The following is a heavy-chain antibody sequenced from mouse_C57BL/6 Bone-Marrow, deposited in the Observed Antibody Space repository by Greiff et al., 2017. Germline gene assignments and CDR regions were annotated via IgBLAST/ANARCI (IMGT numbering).Heavy chain of an antibody. CDR1: GFTFSSYA. CDR3: AREEITTVVANYAMDY. Sequence: EVKVVESGGGLVKPGGSLKLSCAASGFTFSSYAMSWVRQTPEKRLEWVATISAGGSYTYYPDNVKGRFTISRDNAKNNLYLQMSHLKSEDTAMYYCAREEITTVVANYAMDYWGQGTSVTVSS. CDR2: ISAGGSYT. D-gene: IGHD1-1*01. J-gene: IGHJ4*01. V-gene: IGHV5-4*01.